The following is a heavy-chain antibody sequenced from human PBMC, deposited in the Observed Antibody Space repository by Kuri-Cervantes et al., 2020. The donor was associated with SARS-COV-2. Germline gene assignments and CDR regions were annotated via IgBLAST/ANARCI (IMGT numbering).Heavy chain of an antibody. Sequence: SVKVSCKASGGTFSSYAVSWVRQAPGQGLGWMGGIIPIFGTANYAQKFQGRVTITADESTSTAYMELSSLRSEDTAVYYCARAYCSSTSCHDRYYYYMDVWGKGTTVTVSS. V-gene: IGHV1-69*13. CDR3: ARAYCSSTSCHDRYYYYMDV. CDR2: IIPIFGTA. CDR1: GGTFSSYA. J-gene: IGHJ6*03. D-gene: IGHD2-2*01.